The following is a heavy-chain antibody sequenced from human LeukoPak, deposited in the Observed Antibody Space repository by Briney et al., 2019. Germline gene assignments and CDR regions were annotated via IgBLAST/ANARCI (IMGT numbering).Heavy chain of an antibody. J-gene: IGHJ4*02. CDR1: GIAVSTNY. CDR2: IYSDGST. D-gene: IGHD3-16*01. Sequence: GGSLRLSCAASGIAVSTNYMSWVRQAPGKGLEWVSVIYSDGSTSYADSVKGRFTLSRDNSKNTVYLQVGSLRVEDTAVYYCFNYAYWGQGTLVTVSS. CDR3: FNYAY. V-gene: IGHV3-66*01.